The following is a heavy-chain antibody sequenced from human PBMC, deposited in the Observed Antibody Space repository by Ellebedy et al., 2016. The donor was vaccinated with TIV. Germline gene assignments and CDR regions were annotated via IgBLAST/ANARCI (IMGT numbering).Heavy chain of an antibody. J-gene: IGHJ4*02. D-gene: IGHD1-26*01. CDR1: GFTVSSDY. Sequence: GESLKISCAASGFTVSSDYMSWVRQAPGKGLEWVSVIYTGCSTYYADSAKGRFTISRDNSKNTVYLQMNSLRAEDTAVYYCARTYDGSYYNYFDYWGQGTLVTVSS. CDR3: ARTYDGSYYNYFDY. V-gene: IGHV3-53*01. CDR2: IYTGCST.